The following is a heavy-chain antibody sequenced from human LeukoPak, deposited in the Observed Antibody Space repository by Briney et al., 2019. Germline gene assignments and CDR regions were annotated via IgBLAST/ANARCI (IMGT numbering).Heavy chain of an antibody. J-gene: IGHJ6*03. CDR3: ARGIAARHYYYMDV. Sequence: PGGSLRLSCAASGFTFSGYSMNWVRQAPAKGLEWVSSISSSSTYIYYADSVKGRFTISRDNAKNSVYLQMNSLRAEDTAVYYCARGIAARHYYYMDVWGKGTTVTVSS. CDR1: GFTFSGYS. D-gene: IGHD6-6*01. V-gene: IGHV3-21*01. CDR2: ISSSSTYI.